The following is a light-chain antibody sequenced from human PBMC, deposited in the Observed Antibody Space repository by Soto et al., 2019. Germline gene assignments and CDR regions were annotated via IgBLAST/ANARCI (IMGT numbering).Light chain of an antibody. CDR1: QSVSTY. Sequence: EIVLTQSPPTLSLSPGERATLSCRASQSVSTYLAWYQQKPGQAPRLLIYDASTRATGIPARFSGSGSGTDFTLTISSLEPEDFAVYYCHQRSNWPSTWMFGQGTKVEIK. J-gene: IGKJ1*01. CDR2: DAS. CDR3: HQRSNWPSTWM. V-gene: IGKV3-11*01.